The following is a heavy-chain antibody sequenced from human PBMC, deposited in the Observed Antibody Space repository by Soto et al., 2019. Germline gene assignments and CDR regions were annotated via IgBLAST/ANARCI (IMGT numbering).Heavy chain of an antibody. D-gene: IGHD5-12*01. Sequence: EVQLVESGGGLVQPGGSLRLSCAASGFTFSSYWMHWVRQAPGKGLVWVSRINSDGSSTSYADSVKGRFTISRDNAKNTLYLQMNSLRAEDTAVYYCARGGMATINNWFDPWGQGTLVTVSS. CDR2: INSDGSST. CDR3: ARGGMATINNWFDP. V-gene: IGHV3-74*01. J-gene: IGHJ5*02. CDR1: GFTFSSYW.